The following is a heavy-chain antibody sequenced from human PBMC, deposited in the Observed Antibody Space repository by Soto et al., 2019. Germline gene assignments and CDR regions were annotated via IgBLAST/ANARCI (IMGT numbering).Heavy chain of an antibody. D-gene: IGHD2-15*01. J-gene: IGHJ6*03. V-gene: IGHV1-58*02. CDR2: IVVGSGNT. CDR3: AAKRLSGYYYYMDV. Sequence: ASVKVSCKASGFTFTSSAMQWVRQARGQRLEWIGWIVVGSGNTNYAQKFQERVTITRDMSTSTAYMELSSLRSEDTAVYYCAAKRLSGYYYYMDVWGKGTTVTVSS. CDR1: GFTFTSSA.